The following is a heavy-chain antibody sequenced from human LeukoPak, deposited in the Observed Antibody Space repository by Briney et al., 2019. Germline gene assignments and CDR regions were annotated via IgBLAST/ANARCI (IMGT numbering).Heavy chain of an antibody. CDR3: AREMQDKSLQWIGELKKYYYYYMDV. V-gene: IGHV4-59*12. D-gene: IGHD3-10*01. Sequence: SETLSLTCTVSGGSLSSYYWSWIRQPPGKGLEWIGYIYYSGSTNYNPSLKSRVTISVDTSKNQFSLKLSSETAADTAVYYCAREMQDKSLQWIGELKKYYYYYMDVWGKGTTVIVSS. CDR2: IYYSGST. J-gene: IGHJ6*03. CDR1: GGSLSSYY.